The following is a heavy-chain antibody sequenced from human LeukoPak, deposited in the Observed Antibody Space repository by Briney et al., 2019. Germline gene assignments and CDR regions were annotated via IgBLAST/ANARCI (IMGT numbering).Heavy chain of an antibody. D-gene: IGHD3-16*01. J-gene: IGHJ6*02. CDR1: GFTFSSYG. CDR3: AKGELWTYYYYCYGMDV. Sequence: GGSLRLSCAASGFTFSSYGMHWVRQAPGKGLEWVAFIRYDGSNKYYADSVKGRFTISRDNSKNTLYLQMNSLRAEDTAVYYCAKGELWTYYYYCYGMDVWGQGTTVTVSS. V-gene: IGHV3-30*02. CDR2: IRYDGSNK.